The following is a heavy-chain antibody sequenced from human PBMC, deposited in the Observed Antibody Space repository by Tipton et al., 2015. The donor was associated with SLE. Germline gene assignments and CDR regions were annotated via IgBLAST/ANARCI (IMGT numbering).Heavy chain of an antibody. V-gene: IGHV4-38-2*02. CDR2: IYHTGNT. CDR1: GYSISSGYY. Sequence: TLSLTCAVSGYSISSGYYWGWIRQPPGKGLEWIGTIYHTGNTYYNPSLKSRVTISVDTSKNQFSLKLSSVTAADTAVYYCAREVGAYAYYYYYMDVWGKGTTVTVSS. D-gene: IGHD1-26*01. J-gene: IGHJ6*03. CDR3: AREVGAYAYYYYYMDV.